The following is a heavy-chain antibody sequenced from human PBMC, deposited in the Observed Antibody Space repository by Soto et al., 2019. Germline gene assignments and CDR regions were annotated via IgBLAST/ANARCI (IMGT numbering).Heavy chain of an antibody. CDR3: ARDQAPYSNGWYY. V-gene: IGHV1-18*01. CDR2: INTKNGNT. D-gene: IGHD6-19*01. J-gene: IGHJ4*02. Sequence: QIYLVQSGAEVKKPGASVKVSCKASGYTFTSYGIIWVRQAPGQGLEWMGWINTKNGNTHYAQKLQGRVTMTTDTSTTTAYMKLRSLRTDDTAVYFCARDQAPYSNGWYYWGQGTLVTVSS. CDR1: GYTFTSYG.